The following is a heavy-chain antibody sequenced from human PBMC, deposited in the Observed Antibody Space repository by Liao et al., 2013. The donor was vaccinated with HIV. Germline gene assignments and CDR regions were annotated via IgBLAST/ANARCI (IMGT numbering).Heavy chain of an antibody. CDR3: ARVHGFFDF. D-gene: IGHD2-2*03. CDR2: IYTSGNT. J-gene: IGHJ4*02. CDR1: GGSINNHY. V-gene: IGHV4-4*07. Sequence: QMQLQESGPGLVKPSETLSLTCAVSGGSINNHYWNWIRQPAGRGLEWIGRIYTSGNTNYNPSLKSRVTMAVDTSKNEVSLKVTSVTVADTAVYYCARVHGFFDFWGQGTLVTVSS.